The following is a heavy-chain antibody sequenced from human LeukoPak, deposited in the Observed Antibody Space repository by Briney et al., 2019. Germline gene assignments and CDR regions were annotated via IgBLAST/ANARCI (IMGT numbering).Heavy chain of an antibody. CDR1: GGSISTYY. Sequence: SETLSLTGTVSGGSISTYYWSWIRQPPGKGLEWIGYIYHSGSTKYNPSLKSRVTISVDTSKNKFSLKLSSVTAADTAVYYCARDGYSGNDGLWGQGTLVTVSS. CDR2: IYHSGST. V-gene: IGHV4-59*01. J-gene: IGHJ4*02. D-gene: IGHD5-12*01. CDR3: ARDGYSGNDGL.